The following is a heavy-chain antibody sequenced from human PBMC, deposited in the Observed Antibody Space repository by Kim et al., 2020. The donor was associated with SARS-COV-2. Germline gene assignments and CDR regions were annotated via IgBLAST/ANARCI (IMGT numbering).Heavy chain of an antibody. J-gene: IGHJ1*01. CDR1: GFTFSSYG. Sequence: GGSLRLSCAASGFTFSSYGMHWVRQAPGKGLEWAAVIWYDGSNKYYADSVKGRFTISRDNSKNTLYLQMNSLRAEDTAVYYCARAVGELDSSAEYFQHWGQGTLVTVSS. CDR2: IWYDGSNK. V-gene: IGHV3-33*01. D-gene: IGHD1-26*01. CDR3: ARAVGELDSSAEYFQH.